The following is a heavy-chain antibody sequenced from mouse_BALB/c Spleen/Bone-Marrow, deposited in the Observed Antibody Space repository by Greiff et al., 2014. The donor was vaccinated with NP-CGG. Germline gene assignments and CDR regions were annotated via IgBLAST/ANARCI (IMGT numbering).Heavy chain of an antibody. V-gene: IGHV1-9*01. CDR1: GYTFSSYW. CDR3: ARTYYAYAWFVY. D-gene: IGHD2-9*01. J-gene: IGHJ3*01. Sequence: QVQLQQSGAELVKPGASVKISCKATGYTFSSYWIEWVKQRPGHGLEWIGEILPGSGSTNYNEKFKGKATFTADTSSNTAYMQLSSLTPEDSAVYYCARTYYAYAWFVYWGQGTLVTVSA. CDR2: ILPGSGST.